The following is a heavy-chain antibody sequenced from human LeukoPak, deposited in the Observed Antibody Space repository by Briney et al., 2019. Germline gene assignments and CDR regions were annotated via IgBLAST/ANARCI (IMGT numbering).Heavy chain of an antibody. J-gene: IGHJ4*02. D-gene: IGHD3-22*01. CDR1: GYTFTSYG. CDR3: AGVRPTTYSSGYYYVDY. CDR2: ISAYNGNT. V-gene: IGHV1-18*01. Sequence: GASVKVSCKASGYTFTSYGISWVRQAPGQGLEWMGWISAYNGNTNYAQKLQGRVTMTTDTSTSTAYMELRSLRSDDTAVYYCAGVRPTTYSSGYYYVDYWGQGTLVTVSS.